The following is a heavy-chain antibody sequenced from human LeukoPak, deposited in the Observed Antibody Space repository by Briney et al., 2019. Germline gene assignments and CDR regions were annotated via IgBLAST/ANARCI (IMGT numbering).Heavy chain of an antibody. CDR3: AKSSMGYCASGVCRDFDN. J-gene: IGHJ4*02. V-gene: IGHV3-21*01. CDR1: GFTFSTYS. CDR2: ITSSSTYI. Sequence: GGSLRLSCAASGFTFSTYSMTWVRQAPGKGLEWVSSITSSSTYIYYADSVKGRFTISRDNAKNSLYLQMNSLRAEDTAAYYCAKSSMGYCASGVCRDFDNWGQGTLVTVSS. D-gene: IGHD2-8*01.